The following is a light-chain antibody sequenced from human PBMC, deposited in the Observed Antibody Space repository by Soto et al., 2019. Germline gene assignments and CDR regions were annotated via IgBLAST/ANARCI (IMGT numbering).Light chain of an antibody. CDR2: GAF. J-gene: IGKJ2*01. CDR3: QHCGNSRYT. V-gene: IGKV3-20*01. Sequence: EVVLTQSPGTLSLSPGERATLSCRASQSVRTSDVTWYQHQPGQAPRLLIYGAFNRATDIPDRFSGSGSGTDFPLTISRLEAEDFAVYYCQHCGNSRYTFGQGTRLEIK. CDR1: QSVRTSD.